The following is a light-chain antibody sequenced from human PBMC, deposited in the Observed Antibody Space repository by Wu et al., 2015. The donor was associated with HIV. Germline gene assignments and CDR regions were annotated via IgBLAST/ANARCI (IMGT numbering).Light chain of an antibody. V-gene: IGKV1-39*01. J-gene: IGKJ4*01. CDR3: QQSYSDFLT. Sequence: DIHMTQSPSSLSASVGDRVTITCRASQGISNSLAWYQQTPGKAPRLLIYGASNLQGGVPSRFGGGGSGTDFTLTISSLEPEDFATYYCQQSYSDFLTFGGGTRVEVK. CDR1: QGISNS. CDR2: GAS.